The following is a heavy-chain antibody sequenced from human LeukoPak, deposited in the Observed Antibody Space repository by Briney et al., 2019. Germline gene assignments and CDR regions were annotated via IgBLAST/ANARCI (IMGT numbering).Heavy chain of an antibody. Sequence: SETLSLTCTVSGGSISSYYWSWIRQPPGKGLEWIGYIYYSGSTNYNPSLKSRVTISVDTAKNQFSLKLSSVTAADTAVYYCARHVCSSTSCYTFERNYHYYYMDVWGKGTTVTISS. CDR2: IYYSGST. CDR1: GGSISSYY. V-gene: IGHV4-59*08. J-gene: IGHJ6*03. D-gene: IGHD2-2*01. CDR3: ARHVCSSTSCYTFERNYHYYYMDV.